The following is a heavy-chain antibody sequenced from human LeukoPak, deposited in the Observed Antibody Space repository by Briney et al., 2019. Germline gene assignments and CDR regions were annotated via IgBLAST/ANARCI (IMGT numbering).Heavy chain of an antibody. CDR1: GFTVSSDY. CDR3: ARNWFDP. CDR2: IYSGGST. J-gene: IGHJ5*02. V-gene: IGHV3-53*05. Sequence: GGSLRLSCAASGFTVSSDYISWVRQAPGKGLEWVSVIYSGGSTYYADSVKGPFTISRDKSKNTVYLQMNSLRFEDTAMYYCARNWFDPWGQGTLVTVSS.